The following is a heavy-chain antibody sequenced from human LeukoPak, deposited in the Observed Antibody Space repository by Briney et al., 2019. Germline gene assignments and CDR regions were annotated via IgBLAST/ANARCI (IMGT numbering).Heavy chain of an antibody. CDR3: AKVRYGVVVITPXYFDY. Sequence: GGSLRLSCAASGFTFSNYGMHWVRQAPGKGLEWVAFIRYDGSNKYYTDSVKGRFTISRDNSKNTLYVKMNSLRAEDTAIYYCAKVRYGVVVITPXYFDYWGXGTLVTVSX. CDR2: IRYDGSNK. V-gene: IGHV3-30*02. D-gene: IGHD3-22*01. CDR1: GFTFSNYG. J-gene: IGHJ4*01.